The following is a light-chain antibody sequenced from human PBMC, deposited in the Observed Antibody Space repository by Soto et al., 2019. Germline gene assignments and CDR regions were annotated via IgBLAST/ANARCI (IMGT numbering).Light chain of an antibody. V-gene: IGKV1-39*01. CDR3: QQSYSTLSIT. CDR1: ESINRH. J-gene: IGKJ5*01. CDR2: AAS. Sequence: DIQMTQSPSSLSASVGDRVTITCRASESINRHLNWYQQKPGKAPKLLIYAASSLQNGVPSRFSGSGSGTDFTLTIRNLQPADFATYYCQQSYSTLSITCGQGTRMEIK.